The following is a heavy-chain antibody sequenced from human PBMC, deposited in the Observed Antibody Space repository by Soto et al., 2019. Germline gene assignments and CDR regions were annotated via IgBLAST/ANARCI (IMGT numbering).Heavy chain of an antibody. J-gene: IGHJ4*02. CDR2: ISYDGVNK. D-gene: IGHD1-1*01. CDR3: AKSVYNWNDGFFDY. CDR1: GFTFSTYG. Sequence: GGSLRLSCAASGFTFSTYGMHWVRQAPGKGLEWVAVISYDGVNKYYADSVKGRFTISRDNSKNTLYLQMTSLRAEDTAVYYCAKSVYNWNDGFFDYWGQGTLVTVSS. V-gene: IGHV3-30*18.